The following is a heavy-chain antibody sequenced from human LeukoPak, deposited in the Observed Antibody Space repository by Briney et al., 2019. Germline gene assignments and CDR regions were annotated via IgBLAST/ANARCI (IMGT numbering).Heavy chain of an antibody. Sequence: SETLSLTRAVYGGSFSGYYWSWIRQPPGKGLEWIGEINHSGSTNYNPSLKSRVTISVDTSKNQFSLKLSSVTAADTAVYYCATLSTRYDFWSGYSQGDYFDYWGQGTLVTVSS. CDR2: INHSGST. D-gene: IGHD3-3*01. CDR3: ATLSTRYDFWSGYSQGDYFDY. J-gene: IGHJ4*02. CDR1: GGSFSGYY. V-gene: IGHV4-34*01.